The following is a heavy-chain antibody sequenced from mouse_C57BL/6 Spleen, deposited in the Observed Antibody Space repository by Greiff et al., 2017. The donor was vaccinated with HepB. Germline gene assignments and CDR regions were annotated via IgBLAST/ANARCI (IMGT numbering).Heavy chain of an antibody. CDR1: GFSLTSYG. D-gene: IGHD2-10*02. J-gene: IGHJ4*01. V-gene: IGHV2-3*01. CDR2: IWGDGST. Sequence: VQVVESGPGLVAPSQSLSITCTVSGFSLTSYGVSWVRQPPGKGLEWLGVIWGDGSTNYHSALISRLSISKDNSKCQVFLKLNSLQTDDTATYYCAKPMISEYGGAMDYWGQGTSVTVSS. CDR3: AKPMISEYGGAMDY.